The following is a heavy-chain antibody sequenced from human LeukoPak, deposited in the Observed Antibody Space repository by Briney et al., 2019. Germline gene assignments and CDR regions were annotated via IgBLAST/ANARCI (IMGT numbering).Heavy chain of an antibody. V-gene: IGHV1-46*01. D-gene: IGHD6-19*01. CDR1: GYTFTSYY. CDR3: ARAWLPRTHFDY. CDR2: INPSGGST. J-gene: IGHJ4*02. Sequence: ASVTVSCKASGYTFTSYYMHWVRQAPGQGLEWMGIINPSGGSTSYAQKFQGRVTMTRDTSTSTVYMELSSLRSEDTAVYYCARAWLPRTHFDYWGQGTLVTVSS.